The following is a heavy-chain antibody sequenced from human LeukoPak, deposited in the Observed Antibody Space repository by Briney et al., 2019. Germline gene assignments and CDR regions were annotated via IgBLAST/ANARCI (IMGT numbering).Heavy chain of an antibody. V-gene: IGHV3-30*04. Sequence: PGGSLRLSCAASGFTFSSYAMHWVRQAPGKGLEWVAVISYDGSNKYYADSVKGRFTISGDNSKNTLYLQMNSLRAEDTAVYYCARDRGQGWYGYYYYGMDVWGQGTTVTVSS. CDR3: ARDRGQGWYGYYYYGMDV. CDR1: GFTFSSYA. CDR2: ISYDGSNK. D-gene: IGHD6-19*01. J-gene: IGHJ6*02.